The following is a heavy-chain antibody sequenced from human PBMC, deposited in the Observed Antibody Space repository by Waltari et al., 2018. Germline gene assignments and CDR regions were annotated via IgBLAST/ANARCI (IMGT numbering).Heavy chain of an antibody. Sequence: QVQLVQSGAEVKKPGASVKVSCKASGYTFTSYAMHWVRQAPGQRLEWMGWINAGNGNTKYSQKFQGRVTLTRYTSASTAYMELRSRRSEDTAVYYCARGGSSPRGDYWGQGTLVTVSS. J-gene: IGHJ4*02. CDR2: INAGNGNT. CDR3: ARGGSSPRGDY. V-gene: IGHV1-3*01. D-gene: IGHD6-13*01. CDR1: GYTFTSYA.